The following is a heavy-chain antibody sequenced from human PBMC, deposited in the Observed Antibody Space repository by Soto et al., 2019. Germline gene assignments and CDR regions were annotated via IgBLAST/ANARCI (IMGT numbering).Heavy chain of an antibody. D-gene: IGHD2-21*02. CDR3: ARDYGGNSGYFDY. CDR2: MNPNSGNT. CDR1: GYTFTSYD. J-gene: IGHJ4*02. V-gene: IGHV1-8*01. Sequence: GASVKVSCKASGYTFTSYDINWVRQATGQGLEWMGWMNPNSGNTSYAQKFQGRVTMTRNTSTSTVYMELSSLRSEDTAVYYCARDYGGNSGYFDYWGQGTLGTVSS.